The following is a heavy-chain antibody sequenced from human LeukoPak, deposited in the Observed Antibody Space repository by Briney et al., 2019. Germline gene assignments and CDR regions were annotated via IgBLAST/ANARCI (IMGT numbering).Heavy chain of an antibody. CDR1: GGSISSGEYY. CDR3: ARDRIAGRWFDP. CDR2: IYYSGST. V-gene: IGHV4-31*03. D-gene: IGHD6-13*01. Sequence: PSQTLSLTCTASGGSISSGEYYWTWTRQHPGKGLEWIGYIYYSGSTYYNPSLKSRVIISVDTSKNQFSLKLSSVTAADTAVYYCARDRIAGRWFDPWGQGTLVTVSS. J-gene: IGHJ5*02.